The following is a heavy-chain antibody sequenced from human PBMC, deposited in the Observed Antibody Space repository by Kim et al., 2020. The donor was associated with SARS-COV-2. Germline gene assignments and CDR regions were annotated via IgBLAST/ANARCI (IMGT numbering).Heavy chain of an antibody. J-gene: IGHJ5*02. Sequence: SETLSLTCTVSGGSMSSYYWSWIWQPPEKGLEWIGNIYYSGNTNYNPPLKSRVTISVDTSKNQFSLKLSSVTAADTAVYYCAGLGSQHDIFGTKWFDHWGQGTLVTVSS. CDR2: IYYSGNT. D-gene: IGHD3-9*01. CDR1: GGSMSSYY. V-gene: IGHV4-59*13. CDR3: AGLGSQHDIFGTKWFDH.